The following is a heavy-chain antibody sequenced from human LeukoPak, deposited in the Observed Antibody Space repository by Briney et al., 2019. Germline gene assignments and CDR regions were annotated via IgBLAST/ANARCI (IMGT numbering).Heavy chain of an antibody. CDR2: IYYSGST. V-gene: IGHV4-59*11. D-gene: IGHD2-2*01. Sequence: SETLSLTCTVSGGSISSHYWSWIRQPPGKGLEWIGYIYYSGSTNYNPSLKSRVTISVDTSKNQFSLKLSSVTAADTAVYYCARVADCSSTSCFFYYYYYMDVWGKGTTVTVSS. CDR1: GGSISSHY. J-gene: IGHJ6*03. CDR3: ARVADCSSTSCFFYYYYYMDV.